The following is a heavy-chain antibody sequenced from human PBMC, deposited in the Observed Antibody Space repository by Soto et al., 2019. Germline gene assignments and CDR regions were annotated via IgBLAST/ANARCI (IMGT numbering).Heavy chain of an antibody. V-gene: IGHV3-23*01. CDR2: ISVSGDKT. CDR1: EFSFTAYI. Sequence: EMHLLESGGDLVQPGGSVRLSCAASEFSFTAYIMSWFRQAPGQGLEWVSAISVSGDKTYYADSVKGRFTISRDDAKNTLYLQLNSLRVDDTAIYYCAKGGWLDDCGQGTLVTVSS. CDR3: AKGGWLDD. D-gene: IGHD5-12*01. J-gene: IGHJ4*02.